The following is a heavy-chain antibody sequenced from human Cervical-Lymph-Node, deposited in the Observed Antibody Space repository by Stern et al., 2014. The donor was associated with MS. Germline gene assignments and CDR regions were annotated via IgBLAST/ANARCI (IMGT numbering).Heavy chain of an antibody. Sequence: QVQLVQSGAEVKKPGSSVKVSCKASGGTFSNYATSWVRQVPGQGLEWVGGIIAILDIVHYAQKFQGRVTIAADESTSTAYMEVNSLTHEDAAVYYCARASLTSGYYYSHLAYWGQGTLVTVSS. V-gene: IGHV1-69*01. D-gene: IGHD3-22*01. CDR2: IIAILDIV. CDR3: ARASLTSGYYYSHLAY. CDR1: GGTFSNYA. J-gene: IGHJ4*02.